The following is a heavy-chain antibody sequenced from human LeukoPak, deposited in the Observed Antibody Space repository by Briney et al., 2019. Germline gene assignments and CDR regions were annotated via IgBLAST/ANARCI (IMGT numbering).Heavy chain of an antibody. V-gene: IGHV3-48*01. CDR3: VRGGEPGFDY. J-gene: IGHJ4*02. CDR2: ISSSSSTI. CDR1: GSTFSSYS. Sequence: PGGSLRLSCADSGSTFSSYSMNWVRQAPGKGLEWVSYISSSSSTIYYADSVKGRFTISRDNAKNSLYLQMNSLRAGDTALYYCVRGGEPGFDYWGQGILVTVSS. D-gene: IGHD3-16*01.